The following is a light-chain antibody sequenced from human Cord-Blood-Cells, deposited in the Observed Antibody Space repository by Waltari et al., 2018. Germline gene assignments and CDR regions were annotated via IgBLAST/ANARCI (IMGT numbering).Light chain of an antibody. J-gene: IGKJ3*01. Sequence: VMTQSLDSLSVCTRELATIKCTTIQCVFYRSNNKNYLAWYQQKPGQPPKLLIYWASSRDSGVPDRFSGSGSGTDFTLTISSLQAEDVAVYYCQQYYSTPFTFGAGTKVDIK. CDR1: QCVFYRSNNKNY. V-gene: IGKV4-1*01. CDR2: WAS. CDR3: QQYYSTPFT.